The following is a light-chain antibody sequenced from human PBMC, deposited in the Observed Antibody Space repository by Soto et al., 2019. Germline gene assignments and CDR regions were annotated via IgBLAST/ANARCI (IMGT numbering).Light chain of an antibody. J-gene: IGKJ1*01. CDR2: GAY. Sequence: EVAMAQTPVTLSVSPGERATLSCRASQRVNINLAWYQQKPGQAHRLLIYGAYTRATGIHARFSGSGSGTEFTLTISSLQSEEFGVYYCKQYNNWPRTVGQGTKVDI. CDR3: KQYNNWPRT. CDR1: QRVNIN. V-gene: IGKV3-15*01.